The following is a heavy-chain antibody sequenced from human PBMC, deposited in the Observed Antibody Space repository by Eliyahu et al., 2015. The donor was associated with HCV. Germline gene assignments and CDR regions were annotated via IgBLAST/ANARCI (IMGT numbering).Heavy chain of an antibody. D-gene: IGHD3-3*01. CDR3: ARDGAGEWLSSYYYMDV. CDR2: IYYSGST. V-gene: IGHV4-39*07. J-gene: IGHJ6*03. Sequence: QLQLQESGPGLVKPSETLSLTCTVSGGSISSSSYYWGWIRQPPGKGLEWIGSIYYSGSTYYNPSLKSRVTISVDTSKNQFSLKLSSVTAADTAVYYCARDGAGEWLSSYYYMDVWGKGTTVTVSS. CDR1: GGSISSSSYY.